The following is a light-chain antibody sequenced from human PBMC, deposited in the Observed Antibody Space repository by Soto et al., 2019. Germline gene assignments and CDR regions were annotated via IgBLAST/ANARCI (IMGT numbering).Light chain of an antibody. CDR1: SSDVGGYDY. J-gene: IGLJ1*01. CDR3: SSYTSSSTLYV. Sequence: QSVLTQPASVSRSPGQSITISCTGASSDVGGYDYVSWYQQYPGKAPKFMIYEVTNRPSGVSHRFSGSKSGNTASLTISGLQAEDEADYYCSSYTSSSTLYVFGTGTKVTVL. V-gene: IGLV2-14*01. CDR2: EVT.